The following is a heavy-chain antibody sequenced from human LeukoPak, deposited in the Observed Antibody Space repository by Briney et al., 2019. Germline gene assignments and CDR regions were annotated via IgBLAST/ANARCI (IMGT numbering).Heavy chain of an antibody. CDR2: ISAYNGNT. Sequence: ASVKVSCKASGYTFTTYGISWVRQAPGQGGEGMGWISAYNGNTNYAQKLQGRVTMTTDTSTSTAYMELRSLRSDDTAVYYCARREQTTLTNNWLDPWGQGTLVTVSS. J-gene: IGHJ5*02. CDR3: ARREQTTLTNNWLDP. V-gene: IGHV1-18*01. D-gene: IGHD4-17*01. CDR1: GYTFTTYG.